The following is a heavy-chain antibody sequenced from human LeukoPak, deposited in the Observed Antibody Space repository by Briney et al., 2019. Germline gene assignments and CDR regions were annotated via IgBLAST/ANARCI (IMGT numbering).Heavy chain of an antibody. CDR2: IGSTGSIT. Sequence: GGSLRLSCAASGFTFSDYYMNWIRQAPGKGLEWISYIGSTGSITSYAGSVQGRFTISRDNAKNSLYLQMNSLRAEDTAVYYCTRYGSASSDYWGQGTLVTVSS. CDR3: TRYGSASSDY. D-gene: IGHD4-17*01. V-gene: IGHV3-11*01. J-gene: IGHJ4*02. CDR1: GFTFSDYY.